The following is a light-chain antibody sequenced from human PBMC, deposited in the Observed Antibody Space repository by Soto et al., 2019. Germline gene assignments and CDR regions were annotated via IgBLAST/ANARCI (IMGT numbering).Light chain of an antibody. Sequence: DIQMTQSPSALSASVGDRVTITCRTSQNIRSGLAWYQQKPGKATKLLIDKASTLESGFPSRFSGSGSGTEFTLAISSLQPDDFATYLCQQYHSYSWTFGQGTKVDIK. J-gene: IGKJ1*01. CDR2: KAS. CDR3: QQYHSYSWT. CDR1: QNIRSG. V-gene: IGKV1-5*03.